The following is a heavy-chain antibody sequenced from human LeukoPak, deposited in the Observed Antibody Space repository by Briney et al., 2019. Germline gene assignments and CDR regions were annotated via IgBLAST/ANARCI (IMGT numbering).Heavy chain of an antibody. CDR2: NSGSGGST. Sequence: PGGSLTLSCAASGFTFSSYAMTWVRQAPGQGLEWVSGNSGSGGSTYYADSVKGRFTISRDNSKNTLYLQMNSLRAEDTAVYYCAKVIVSVDTAIDYWGQRTLVTVSS. V-gene: IGHV3-23*01. D-gene: IGHD5-18*01. J-gene: IGHJ4*02. CDR1: GFTFSSYA. CDR3: AKVIVSVDTAIDY.